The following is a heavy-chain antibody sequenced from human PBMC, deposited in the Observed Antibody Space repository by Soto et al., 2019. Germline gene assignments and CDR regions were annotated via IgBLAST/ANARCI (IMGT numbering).Heavy chain of an antibody. J-gene: IGHJ5*02. Sequence: PGGSLRLSCAASGFTFSSYAMSWVRQAPGKGLEWVSAISGSGGSTYYADSVKGRFTISRDNSKNTLYLQMNSLRAEDTAVYYCARDVYGGNSKWFDPWGQGTLVTVSS. D-gene: IGHD4-17*01. CDR2: ISGSGGST. CDR3: ARDVYGGNSKWFDP. V-gene: IGHV3-23*01. CDR1: GFTFSSYA.